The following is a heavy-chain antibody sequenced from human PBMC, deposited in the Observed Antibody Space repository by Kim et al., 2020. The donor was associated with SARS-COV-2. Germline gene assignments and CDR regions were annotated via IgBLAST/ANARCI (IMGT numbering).Heavy chain of an antibody. CDR3: ARDPVYSSLDYYYYGMDV. V-gene: IGHV3-11*06. J-gene: IGHJ6*02. D-gene: IGHD6-13*01. Sequence: KGRFTISRDNAKNSLYLQMNSLRAEDTAVYYCARDPVYSSLDYYYYGMDVWGQGTTVTVSS.